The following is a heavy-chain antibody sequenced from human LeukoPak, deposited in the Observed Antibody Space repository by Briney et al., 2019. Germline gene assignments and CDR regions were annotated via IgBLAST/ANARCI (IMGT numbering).Heavy chain of an antibody. CDR2: INPNSGGT. CDR1: GYTFTGYY. CDR3: ARERRDGYNGWFDP. J-gene: IGHJ5*02. D-gene: IGHD5-24*01. V-gene: IGHV1-2*02. Sequence: ASVKVSCKASGYTFTGYYMHWVRQAPGQGLEWMGWINPNSGGTNYAQKFQGRVTMTRDTSISTAYMELSRLRSDDTAVYYCARERRDGYNGWFDPWGQGTLVTVSS.